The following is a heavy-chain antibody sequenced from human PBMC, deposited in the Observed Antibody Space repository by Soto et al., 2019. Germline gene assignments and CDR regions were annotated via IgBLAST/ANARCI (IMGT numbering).Heavy chain of an antibody. CDR3: AKDRTTFGVINQYFFDS. V-gene: IGHV3-23*01. CDR2: ISSSGRQT. J-gene: IGHJ4*02. CDR1: GFTFSNYA. Sequence: EVQLLESGGTLVQLGGSLRLSCAASGFTFSNYAMSWVRQAPGKGLEWVSAISSSGRQTYYADSVRGRFTILRDNSKNALYLQMSSLRAGDTAAYYCAKDRTTFGVINQYFFDSWGQGTLVAVSS. D-gene: IGHD3-3*01.